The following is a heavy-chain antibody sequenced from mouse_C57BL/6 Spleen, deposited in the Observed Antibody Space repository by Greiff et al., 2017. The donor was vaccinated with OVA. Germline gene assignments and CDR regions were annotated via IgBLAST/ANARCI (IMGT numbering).Heavy chain of an antibody. Sequence: VQLKQSGPELVKPGASVKISCKASGYSFTGYYMNWVKQSPEKSLEWIGEINPSTGGTTYNQKFKAKATLTVDKSSSTAYMQLKSLTSEDSAVYYCAREELRNAMDYWGQGTSVTVSS. CDR2: INPSTGGT. J-gene: IGHJ4*01. CDR1: GYSFTGYY. D-gene: IGHD1-1*01. CDR3: AREELRNAMDY. V-gene: IGHV1-42*01.